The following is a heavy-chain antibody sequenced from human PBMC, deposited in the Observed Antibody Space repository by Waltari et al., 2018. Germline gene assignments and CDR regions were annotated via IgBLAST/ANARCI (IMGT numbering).Heavy chain of an antibody. CDR3: AKSNRLTGYYHFDY. CDR1: GLTFSSYG. D-gene: IGHD3-9*01. CDR2: ISYDGSNK. V-gene: IGHV3-30*18. J-gene: IGHJ4*02. Sequence: QVQLVESGGGVVQLGRSLRLSCAASGLTFSSYGLPWVRKAPGTGRGGVAVISYDGSNKYYADSVKCRFTITRDNSKNTLYLQMNSLRAEDTAVYYCAKSNRLTGYYHFDYWGQGTLVTVSS.